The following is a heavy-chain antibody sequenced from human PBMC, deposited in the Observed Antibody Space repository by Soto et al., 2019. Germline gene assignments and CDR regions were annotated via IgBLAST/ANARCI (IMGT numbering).Heavy chain of an antibody. J-gene: IGHJ5*01. CDR3: AKSSGWFDS. CDR1: GFTFSGYG. Sequence: GGSLRLSCAASGFTFSGYGMQWVRQAPGKGLEWVAVISNDGRNKYYADSVKGRFTSSRDNSKNTLYLQMNSLRGEDTAVYYCAKSSGWFDSWGQGTLVTVS. D-gene: IGHD6-6*01. CDR2: ISNDGRNK. V-gene: IGHV3-30*18.